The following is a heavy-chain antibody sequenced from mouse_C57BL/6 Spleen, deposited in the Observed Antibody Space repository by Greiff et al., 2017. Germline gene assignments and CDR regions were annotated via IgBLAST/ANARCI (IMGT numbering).Heavy chain of an antibody. V-gene: IGHV1-47*01. CDR2: FHPYNDDT. J-gene: IGHJ2*01. CDR3: ARGDGYYAFFDY. D-gene: IGHD2-3*01. Sequence: VQLQESGAELVKPGASVKMSCKASGYTFTTYPIEWMKQNHGKSLEWIGNFHPYNDDTKYNEKFKGKATLTVEKSSSTVYFELSRLTSDDSAVYYSARGDGYYAFFDYWGQGTTLTVSS. CDR1: GYTFTTYP.